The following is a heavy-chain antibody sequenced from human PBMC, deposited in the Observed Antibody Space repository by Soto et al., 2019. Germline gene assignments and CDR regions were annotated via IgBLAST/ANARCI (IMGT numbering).Heavy chain of an antibody. D-gene: IGHD4-17*01. V-gene: IGHV3-30-3*01. J-gene: IGHJ4*02. Sequence: PGGSLRLSCVASGFTFSNYAMTWVRQAPGKGLEWVAVISYDGSNKYYADSVKGRITISRDNSRNTLYLQMNNLRAEDTAMYYFASDLGNHYGYFAYWGQGTLVTVSS. CDR3: ASDLGNHYGYFAY. CDR1: GFTFSNYA. CDR2: ISYDGSNK.